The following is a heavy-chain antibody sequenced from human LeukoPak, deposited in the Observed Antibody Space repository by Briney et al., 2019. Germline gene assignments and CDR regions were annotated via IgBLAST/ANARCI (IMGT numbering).Heavy chain of an antibody. Sequence: GASVKVSCKASGYTFTGYYMHWVRQAPGQGLEWMGWINPNSGGTNYAQKFQGRVTMTRDTSISTAYMELSRLRSDDTAVYYCARDLDIVATISDYWGQGTLVTVSS. D-gene: IGHD5-12*01. J-gene: IGHJ4*02. V-gene: IGHV1-2*02. CDR1: GYTFTGYY. CDR3: ARDLDIVATISDY. CDR2: INPNSGGT.